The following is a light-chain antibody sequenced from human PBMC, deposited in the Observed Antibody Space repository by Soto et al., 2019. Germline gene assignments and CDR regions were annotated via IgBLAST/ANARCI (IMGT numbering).Light chain of an antibody. Sequence: DIQRTQSPSTLSAPVGDRVTITCRASPSISSWLAWYQQKPGKAPNLLIYKASSLESGVPSRFSGSGSGTESTLTIRSLKPDDFATYYCQHYNNTITFGQGTRLEIK. V-gene: IGKV1-5*03. CDR2: KAS. J-gene: IGKJ5*01. CDR3: QHYNNTIT. CDR1: PSISSW.